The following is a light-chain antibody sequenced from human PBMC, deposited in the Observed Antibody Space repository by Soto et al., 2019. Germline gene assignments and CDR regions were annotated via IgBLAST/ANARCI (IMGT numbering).Light chain of an antibody. CDR1: QGISSD. CDR3: QQFKSYPIT. V-gene: IGKV1-9*01. CDR2: AAS. J-gene: IGKJ5*01. Sequence: IQLTQSPSFLSASVGDRVTITGRASQGISSDLAWYQQNPGKAPKLLIYAASTLQNGVPSTFSGSGSGTEFTLTISSLQPEDFGTYYCQQFKSYPITFGQGTRLEIK.